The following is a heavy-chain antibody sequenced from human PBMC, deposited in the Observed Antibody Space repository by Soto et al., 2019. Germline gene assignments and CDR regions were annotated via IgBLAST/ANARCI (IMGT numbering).Heavy chain of an antibody. J-gene: IGHJ4*02. D-gene: IGHD5-12*01. Sequence: LRLSCAASGFTFSSYSMGWVRQAPGKGLEWVSAISGSGGSTYYADSVKGRFTISRDNSKNTLYLQMNSLRAEDTAVYYCAKEATISGYFDYWGQGTLVTVSS. CDR3: AKEATISGYFDY. CDR1: GFTFSSYS. V-gene: IGHV3-23*01. CDR2: ISGSGGST.